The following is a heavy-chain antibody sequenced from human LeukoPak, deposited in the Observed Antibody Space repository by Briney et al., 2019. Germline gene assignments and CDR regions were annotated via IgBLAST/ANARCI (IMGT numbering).Heavy chain of an antibody. CDR2: VHYSGGT. D-gene: IGHD1-26*01. CDR3: AREGPESFSADY. Sequence: KPSETLSLTCTVSGHSIRTYYWSWIRQSPGKGLEWIGYVHYSGGTNYNPSLQSRVTMSVDTPKNQFSLNLRSLTAADTAVYYCAREGPESFSADYWGQGILVTVSS. CDR1: GHSIRTYY. J-gene: IGHJ4*02. V-gene: IGHV4-59*01.